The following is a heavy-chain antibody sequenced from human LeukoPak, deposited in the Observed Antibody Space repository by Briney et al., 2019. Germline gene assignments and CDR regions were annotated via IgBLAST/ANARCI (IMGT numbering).Heavy chain of an antibody. D-gene: IGHD3-22*01. V-gene: IGHV1-69*13. J-gene: IGHJ4*02. CDR2: IIPIFGTA. Sequence: WSSVKVSCKASGGTFSSYTISWVRQAPGQGLEWMGGIIPIFGTANYAQKFQGRVTITADESTSTAYMELSSLRSEDTAVYYCARTYDSSGSVPPDYFDYWGQGTLVTVSS. CDR1: GGTFSSYT. CDR3: ARTYDSSGSVPPDYFDY.